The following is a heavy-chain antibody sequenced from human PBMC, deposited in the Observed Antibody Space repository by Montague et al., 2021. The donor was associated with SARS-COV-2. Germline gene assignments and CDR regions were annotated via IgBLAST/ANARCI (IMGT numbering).Heavy chain of an antibody. J-gene: IGHJ6*02. CDR1: GFTFSNSA. D-gene: IGHD3-10*01. V-gene: IGHV3-23*01. CDR2: SSGSDGGT. CDR3: AKDSYYYGLGYGMDV. Sequence: SLRLSCAASGFTFSNSAMNWVRQAPWKGLEWVSGSSGSDGGTHYADSVKGRFTISRDNSKNVLYLQMNSLRAEDTALYYCAKDSYYYGLGYGMDVWGQGTTVTVSS.